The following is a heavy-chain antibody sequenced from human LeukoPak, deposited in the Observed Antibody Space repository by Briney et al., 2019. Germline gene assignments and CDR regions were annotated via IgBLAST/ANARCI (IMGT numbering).Heavy chain of an antibody. V-gene: IGHV5-51*01. CDR1: GYSFTNFW. CDR3: ARHKWVVSFYYGMDV. CDR2: IYPGDSDT. J-gene: IGHJ6*02. Sequence: GESLKISCKGSGYSFTNFWIAWVRQMPGKGLEWMGIIYPGDSDTRYSPSFQGQVTISADKSTSTAYLQWSGLKASDTAIYFCARHKWVVSFYYGMDVWGQGTTVIVSS. D-gene: IGHD2-15*01.